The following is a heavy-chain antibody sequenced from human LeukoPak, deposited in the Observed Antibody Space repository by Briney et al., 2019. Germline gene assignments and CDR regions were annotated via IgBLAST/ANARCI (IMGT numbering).Heavy chain of an antibody. Sequence: SGGSLRLSCAASGFTFSTYWMHWVRQAPGKGLVWASRINTDGSSTSYADSVKGRFTISRDNAKNTLYLQMNSLRAEDTAVYYCGRDQSLQSYDIIDSWGQGTLVTVSS. D-gene: IGHD3-9*01. J-gene: IGHJ5*01. CDR3: GRDQSLQSYDIIDS. V-gene: IGHV3-74*01. CDR1: GFTFSTYW. CDR2: INTDGSST.